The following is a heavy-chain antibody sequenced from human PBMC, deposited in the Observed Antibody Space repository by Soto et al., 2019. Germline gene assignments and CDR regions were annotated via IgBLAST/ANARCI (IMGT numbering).Heavy chain of an antibody. CDR1: GYKFIGYW. J-gene: IGHJ4*02. V-gene: IGHV5-10-1*03. CDR3: LKHGNGTPFYFDF. D-gene: IGHD1-1*01. Sequence: EVQLVQSGAEVKKPGESLTISCKGSGYKFIGYWISWVRQMPGKGLEWVGRIDPSESYTSYSPSFEGHVTISVDKSINTAYLQWRSLQASDTAKYYCLKHGNGTPFYFDFWGRGTLVPVSS. CDR2: IDPSESYT.